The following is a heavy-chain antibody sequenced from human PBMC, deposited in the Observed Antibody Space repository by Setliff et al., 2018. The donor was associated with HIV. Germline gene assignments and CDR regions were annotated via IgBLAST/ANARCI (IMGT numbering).Heavy chain of an antibody. Sequence: SETLSLTCTVSDDPINSFYWSWIRQPPGKGLEWIGYSYTSGSTNYNPSLEGRVTISVDTSKNQFSLKLSSVTAADTAVYHCARTPEDYDQYFFDRWGQGTLVTGSS. CDR2: SYTSGST. J-gene: IGHJ4*02. CDR1: DDPINSFY. D-gene: IGHD3-22*01. V-gene: IGHV4-4*09. CDR3: ARTPEDYDQYFFDR.